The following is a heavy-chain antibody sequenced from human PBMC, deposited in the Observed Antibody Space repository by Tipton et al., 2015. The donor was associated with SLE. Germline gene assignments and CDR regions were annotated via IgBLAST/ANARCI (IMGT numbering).Heavy chain of an antibody. CDR2: VYYSGNT. CDR3: ARDDPDDLISESSGVPGDD. D-gene: IGHD3-22*01. Sequence: TLSLTCTVSGASIRSHYWSWIRQPPGKGLEWIGYVYYSGNTNYNPSLKSRVTLSVDTSKNQISLKLSSVTAADTAVYYCARDDPDDLISESSGVPGDDWGQGTLVTVSS. CDR1: GASIRSHY. J-gene: IGHJ4*02. V-gene: IGHV4-59*11.